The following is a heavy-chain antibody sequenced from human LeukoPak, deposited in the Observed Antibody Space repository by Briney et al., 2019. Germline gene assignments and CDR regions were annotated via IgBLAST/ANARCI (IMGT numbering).Heavy chain of an antibody. CDR1: GYTFTVYY. V-gene: IGHV1-2*02. CDR2: INPNSGGT. Sequence: ASVTVSCKSSGYTFTVYYMHWVRQAPGQGLEWMGWINPNSGGTNYAQKFQGRVTMTRDTSISTAYMELSRPRSDDTAVYYCARGTVEMATIHGDAFDIWGQGTMVTVSS. CDR3: ARGTVEMATIHGDAFDI. D-gene: IGHD5-24*01. J-gene: IGHJ3*02.